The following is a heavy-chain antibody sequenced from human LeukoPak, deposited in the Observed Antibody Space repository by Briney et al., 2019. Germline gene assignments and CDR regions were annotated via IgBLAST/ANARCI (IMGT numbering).Heavy chain of an antibody. CDR3: ARSRLRVGSGTYAFDI. J-gene: IGHJ3*02. D-gene: IGHD3-10*01. Sequence: PSETLSLTCTVSGGSISSYYWSWIRQLPGKGLEWIGYIYYSGSTNYNPSLKSRVTISVDTSKNQFSLKLSSVTAADTAVYYCARSRLRVGSGTYAFDIWGQGTMVTVSS. V-gene: IGHV4-59*08. CDR1: GGSISSYY. CDR2: IYYSGST.